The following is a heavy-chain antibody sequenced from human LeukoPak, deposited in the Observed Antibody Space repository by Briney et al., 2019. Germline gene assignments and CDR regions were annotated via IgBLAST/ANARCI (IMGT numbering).Heavy chain of an antibody. CDR3: AKTFGYYDY. J-gene: IGHJ4*02. D-gene: IGHD3-22*01. CDR2: INSDAIRT. CDR1: GFSFSSYM. Sequence: GGSLRLSCVASGFSFSSYMMTWVRQAPGKGLEWVSTINSDAIRTYYADSVKGRFTISRDNSRNTLYLQMNSLRAEDTAVYYCAKTFGYYDYWGQGTLVTVSS. V-gene: IGHV3-23*01.